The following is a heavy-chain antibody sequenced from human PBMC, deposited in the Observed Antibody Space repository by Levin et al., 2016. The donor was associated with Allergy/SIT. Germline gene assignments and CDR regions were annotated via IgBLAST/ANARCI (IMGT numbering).Heavy chain of an antibody. V-gene: IGHV1-46*01. J-gene: IGHJ6*02. Sequence: ASVKVSCKASGYTFTSYYMHWVRQAPGQGLEWMGIINPSGGSTSYAQKFQGRVTMTRDTSTSTVYMELSSLRSEDTAVYYCARDQSLEFYYYGSDPAGYGMDVWGQGTTVTVSS. CDR1: GYTFTSYY. CDR2: INPSGGST. CDR3: ARDQSLEFYYYGSDPAGYGMDV. D-gene: IGHD3-10*01.